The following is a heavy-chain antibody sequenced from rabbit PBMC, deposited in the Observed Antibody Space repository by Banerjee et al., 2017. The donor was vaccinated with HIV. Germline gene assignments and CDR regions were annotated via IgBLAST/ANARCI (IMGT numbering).Heavy chain of an antibody. Sequence: QEQLKETGGGLVQPGGSLTLSCKASGFDFSSYWMSWVRQAPGKGLEWIACIYVGSSGTTYYASWAKGRFTISKTSSTTVTLQMTSLTAADTATYFCARGEYSYGYAGYGLWGQGTLVTVS. CDR1: GFDFSSYW. J-gene: IGHJ3*01. V-gene: IGHV1S45*01. CDR2: IYVGSSGTT. CDR3: ARGEYSYGYAGYGL. D-gene: IGHD6-1*01.